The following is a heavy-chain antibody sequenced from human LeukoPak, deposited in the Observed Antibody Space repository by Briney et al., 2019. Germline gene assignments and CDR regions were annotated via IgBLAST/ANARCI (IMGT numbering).Heavy chain of an antibody. D-gene: IGHD1-26*01. V-gene: IGHV1-69*05. CDR1: GGTFSSYA. Sequence: SVKVSCKASGGTFSSYAISWVRQAPGQGLEWMGRINPIFGTANYAQKFQGRVTITTDESTSTAYMELSSLRSEDTAVYYCAREYSGSLGVIDYWGQGTLVTVSS. CDR2: INPIFGTA. CDR3: AREYSGSLGVIDY. J-gene: IGHJ4*02.